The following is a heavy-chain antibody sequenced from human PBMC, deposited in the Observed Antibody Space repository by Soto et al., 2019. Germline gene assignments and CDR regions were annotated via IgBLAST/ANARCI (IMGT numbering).Heavy chain of an antibody. D-gene: IGHD1-26*01. CDR2: INPRSGDT. CDR1: GNTFTRFY. J-gene: IGHJ5*02. Sequence: QVQLVQSGAEVKKPGASVNVSCKASGNTFTRFYIHWVRQAHGQGLEWMGIINPRSGDTTYAEKFQGRITVTRDTSTSTVYMELTSLRYEDTAIYYCARVALSGGGWLDPWGQGTLVTVSS. CDR3: ARVALSGGGWLDP. V-gene: IGHV1-46*01.